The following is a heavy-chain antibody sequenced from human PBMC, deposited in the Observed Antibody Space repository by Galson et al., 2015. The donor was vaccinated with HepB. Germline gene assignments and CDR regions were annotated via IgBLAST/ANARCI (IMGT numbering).Heavy chain of an antibody. D-gene: IGHD2-2*02. CDR2: ISGSGAST. V-gene: IGHV3-23*01. J-gene: IGHJ3*02. CDR1: GFTFSSHA. CDR3: AGYCSRTSCYRGRFSFDI. Sequence: SLRLSCAASGFTFSSHAMSWVRQAPGEGLEWVSAISGSGASTYYADYVKGRFTISKDNSKNTLYLQVNSLRAEDTAVYYCAGYCSRTSCYRGRFSFDIWGQGTMVTVSS.